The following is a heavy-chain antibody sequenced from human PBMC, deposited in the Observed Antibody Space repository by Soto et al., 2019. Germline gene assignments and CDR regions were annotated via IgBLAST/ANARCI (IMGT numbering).Heavy chain of an antibody. J-gene: IGHJ6*03. CDR1: GGSFSGYY. D-gene: IGHD3-16*02. V-gene: IGHV4-34*01. Sequence: SETLSLTCAVYGGSFSGYYWSWIRQPPGKGLEWIGEINHSGSTNYNPSLKSRVTISVDTSKNQFSLKLSSVTAADTAVYYCARAKGYIWGSYRYTKGRDYYYMDVWGKGTTVTVSS. CDR3: ARAKGYIWGSYRYTKGRDYYYMDV. CDR2: INHSGST.